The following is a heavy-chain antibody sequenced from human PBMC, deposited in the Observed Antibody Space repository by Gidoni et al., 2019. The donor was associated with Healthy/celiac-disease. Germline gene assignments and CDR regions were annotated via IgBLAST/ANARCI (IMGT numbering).Heavy chain of an antibody. J-gene: IGHJ4*02. CDR1: GGTFSSYA. V-gene: IGHV1-69*01. Sequence: QVQLVQSGAEVKKPGSSVKVSCKAFGGTFSSYAISWVRQAPGQGLEWMGGIIPIFGTANYAQKFQGRVTITADESTSTAYMELSSLRSEDTAVYYCARGGEGYYYDSSGYSYFDYWGQGTLVTVSS. CDR2: IIPIFGTA. CDR3: ARGGEGYYYDSSGYSYFDY. D-gene: IGHD3-22*01.